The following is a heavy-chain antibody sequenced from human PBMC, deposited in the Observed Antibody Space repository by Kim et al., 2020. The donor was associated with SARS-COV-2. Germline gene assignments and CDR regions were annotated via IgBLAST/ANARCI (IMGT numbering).Heavy chain of an antibody. V-gene: IGHV4-31*03. Sequence: SETLSLTCTVSGGSISSSGYYWSWIRQHPGKGLEWIGYIYYSGSTYYNPSLKSRVTISVDTSKNQFSLKLSSVTAADTAVYYCARGYRYYDYVWGSYRLDPWGQGTLVTVSS. CDR1: GGSISSSGYY. CDR3: ARGYRYYDYVWGSYRLDP. CDR2: IYYSGST. J-gene: IGHJ5*02. D-gene: IGHD3-16*02.